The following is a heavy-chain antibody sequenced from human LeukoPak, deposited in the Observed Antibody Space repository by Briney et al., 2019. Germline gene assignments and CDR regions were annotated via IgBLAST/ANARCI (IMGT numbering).Heavy chain of an antibody. D-gene: IGHD3-22*01. CDR1: GFTFNSFA. Sequence: GGSLRLSCAASGFTFNSFAMSWVRQAPGKGLEWVSAISGSGSNTYYADSVKGRFTISRDSSMNTLYLQMNSLRAEDTAIYYCAKSRARREDRSGSIDYWGQGTLVTVSS. CDR3: AKSRARREDRSGSIDY. V-gene: IGHV3-23*01. CDR2: ISGSGSNT. J-gene: IGHJ4*02.